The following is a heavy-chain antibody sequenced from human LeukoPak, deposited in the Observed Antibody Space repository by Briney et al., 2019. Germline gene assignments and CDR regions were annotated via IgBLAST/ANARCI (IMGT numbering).Heavy chain of an antibody. D-gene: IGHD3/OR15-3a*01. CDR3: ARHLGLKGFDP. V-gene: IGHV4-59*08. CDR1: GGSISSYH. CDR2: IYYSGST. Sequence: SETLSLTCTVSGGSISSYHWSWIRQPPGKGLEWIGYIYYSGSTNYNPSLKSRVTISIDTSKNQFSLKLSSVTAADMAVYYCARHLGLKGFDPWGQGTLVTVPS. J-gene: IGHJ5*02.